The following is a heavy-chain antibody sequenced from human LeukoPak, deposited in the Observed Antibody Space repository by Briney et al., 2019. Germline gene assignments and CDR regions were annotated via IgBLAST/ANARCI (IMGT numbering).Heavy chain of an antibody. CDR3: AKDIRLYADY. Sequence: GGSLRLSCAASGFTFSSHAMSWVRQTPGKGLESVSSISAGGGSTHYADSVKGRFTVSRDNSKNTLYLQMNSLRAEDTAVYYCAKDIRLYADYWGQGTLVTVSS. CDR2: ISAGGGST. V-gene: IGHV3-23*01. J-gene: IGHJ4*02. D-gene: IGHD5/OR15-5a*01. CDR1: GFTFSSHA.